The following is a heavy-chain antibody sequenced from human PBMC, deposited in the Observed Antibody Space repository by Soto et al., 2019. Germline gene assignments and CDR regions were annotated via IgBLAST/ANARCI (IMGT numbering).Heavy chain of an antibody. Sequence: GGSLRLSCAASGFTFSSYSMNWVRQAPGKGLEWVSYISSSSSTIYYADSVKGRFTISRDNAKNSLYLQMNSLRAEDTAVYYCARVMVRGVSGANWFDPWGQGTLVTVSS. CDR1: GFTFSSYS. V-gene: IGHV3-48*01. CDR2: ISSSSSTI. J-gene: IGHJ5*02. CDR3: ARVMVRGVSGANWFDP. D-gene: IGHD3-10*01.